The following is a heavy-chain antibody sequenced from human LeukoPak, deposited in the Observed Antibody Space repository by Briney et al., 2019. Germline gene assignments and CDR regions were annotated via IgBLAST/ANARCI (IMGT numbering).Heavy chain of an antibody. CDR3: ARDIGVAGPYGMDV. J-gene: IGHJ6*02. CDR1: GYSYHSYW. Sequence: GKALKISCKCSGYSYHSYWIGLVRQMPGKSLEWMGIIYPGYSEPRYRPSFQGQVSISADTTIIAAYQQWSSLKASDTAMYYCARDIGVAGPYGMDVWGQGTTVTVSS. V-gene: IGHV5-51*01. D-gene: IGHD6-19*01. CDR2: IYPGYSEP.